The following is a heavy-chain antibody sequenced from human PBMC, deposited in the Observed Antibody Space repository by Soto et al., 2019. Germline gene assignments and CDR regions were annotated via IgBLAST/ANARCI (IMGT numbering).Heavy chain of an antibody. V-gene: IGHV3-33*01. D-gene: IGHD3-16*01. CDR2: IWYDGSNK. J-gene: IGHJ6*02. CDR1: GFTFSSYG. Sequence: GGSLRLSCAASGFTFSSYGMHWVRQAPGKGLEWVAVIWYDGSNKYYADSVKGRFTISRDNSKNTLYLQMNSLRAEDTAVYYCARVFQGGRDGGYGMDFWGQGTTVTVSS. CDR3: ARVFQGGRDGGYGMDF.